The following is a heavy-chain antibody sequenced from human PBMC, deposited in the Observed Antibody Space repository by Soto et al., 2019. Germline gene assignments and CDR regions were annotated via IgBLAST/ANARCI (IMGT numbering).Heavy chain of an antibody. V-gene: IGHV4-59*01. CDR1: GGSISNSY. J-gene: IGHJ5*02. Sequence: EALSLTCTVSGGSISNSYWTWIRQPPGKGLEWIGYIYYTGTTSYNPSLKSRVTISVDTSKNQFSLRLKSVTAADTALYYCARGALNWLDPWGQGTLVTVSS. CDR3: ARGALNWLDP. CDR2: IYYTGTT.